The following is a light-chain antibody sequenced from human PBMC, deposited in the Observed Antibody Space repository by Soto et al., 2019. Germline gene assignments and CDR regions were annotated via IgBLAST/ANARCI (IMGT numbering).Light chain of an antibody. CDR3: GTWDSSLSAGV. V-gene: IGLV1-51*02. Sequence: QSVLTQPPSVSAAPGQKVTISCSGSSSNIGNNYVSWYQQFPGTAPKLLIYENNKRPSGIPDRFSGSKSGTSATLGITGLQTGDEADYYCGTWDSSLSAGVFGGGTKLTV. CDR1: SSNIGNNY. J-gene: IGLJ3*02. CDR2: ENN.